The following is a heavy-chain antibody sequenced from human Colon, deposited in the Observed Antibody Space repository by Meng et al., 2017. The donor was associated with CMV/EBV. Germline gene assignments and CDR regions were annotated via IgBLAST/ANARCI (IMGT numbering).Heavy chain of an antibody. V-gene: IGHV3-30*04. CDR3: ARAAGYDFWSGYYFDY. J-gene: IGHJ4*02. D-gene: IGHD3-3*01. CDR2: ISFDGRDE. Sequence: GESLKISCAASAFIFNGYAMHWVRQAPGKGLEWVAVISFDGRDEFYADSVKGRFTISRDNAKNSLYLQMNSLRAEDTAVYYCARAAGYDFWSGYYFDYWGQGTLVTVSS. CDR1: AFIFNGYA.